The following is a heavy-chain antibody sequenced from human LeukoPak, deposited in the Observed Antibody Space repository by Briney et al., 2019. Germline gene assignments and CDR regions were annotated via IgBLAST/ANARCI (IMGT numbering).Heavy chain of an antibody. V-gene: IGHV3-9*01. J-gene: IGHJ6*02. CDR2: ISWNSGSI. CDR3: AKDMRYSGPHGMDV. Sequence: GRSLRLSCAASGFTFDDYAMHWVRQAPGKGLEWVSGISWNSGSIGYADSVKGRFTISRDNAKNSLYLQMNSLRAEDTALYYCAKDMRYSGPHGMDVWGQGTTVTVSS. CDR1: GFTFDDYA. D-gene: IGHD5-12*01.